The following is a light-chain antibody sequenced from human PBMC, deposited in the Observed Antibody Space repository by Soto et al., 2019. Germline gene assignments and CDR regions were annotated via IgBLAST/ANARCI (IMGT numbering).Light chain of an antibody. CDR2: GAS. J-gene: IGKJ5*01. V-gene: IGKV3-20*01. Sequence: EIVLTQSPGTLSLSPGDGATLSCRASQSVSSTYLAWYQQKPGQAPRLLIYGASNMATDIPDRFRGSGSGTDFTLTISILEPEDFAVYYCQQYGGSMTFGQGTRLEIE. CDR1: QSVSSTY. CDR3: QQYGGSMT.